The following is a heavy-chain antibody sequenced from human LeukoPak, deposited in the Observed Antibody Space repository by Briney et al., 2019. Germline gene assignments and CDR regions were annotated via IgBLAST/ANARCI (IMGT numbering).Heavy chain of an antibody. J-gene: IGHJ6*02. CDR3: ASRYCSGGSCYSGHYYYYGMDV. CDR2: IYYSGST. Sequence: SETLSLTCTVSGGSISSYYWSWIRQPPGKGLEWIGYIYYSGSTYYTPSLKSRVTISVDTSKNQFSLKLSSVTAADTAVYYCASRYCSGGSCYSGHYYYYGMDVWGQGTTVTVSS. V-gene: IGHV4-59*12. D-gene: IGHD2-15*01. CDR1: GGSISSYY.